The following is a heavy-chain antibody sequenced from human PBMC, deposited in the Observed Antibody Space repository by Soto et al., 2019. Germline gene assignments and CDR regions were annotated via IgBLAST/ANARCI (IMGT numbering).Heavy chain of an antibody. D-gene: IGHD3-22*01. J-gene: IGHJ4*02. Sequence: QVQLQESGPGLVKPSETLSLTCTVSGGSVSSGNYYWSWIRQPPGKGLEWIGYFYYTGSINYNPSLKSQVTICIDASKNQFSRRLSSVTAADTAVYYCARSMFYSDGTNYSHFEYWGQGTLVTASS. CDR2: FYYTGSI. V-gene: IGHV4-61*01. CDR3: ARSMFYSDGTNYSHFEY. CDR1: GGSVSSGNYY.